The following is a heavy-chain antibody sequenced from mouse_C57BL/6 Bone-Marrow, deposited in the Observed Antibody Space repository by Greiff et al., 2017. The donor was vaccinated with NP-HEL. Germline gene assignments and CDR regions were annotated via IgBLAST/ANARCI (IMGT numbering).Heavy chain of an antibody. J-gene: IGHJ2*01. V-gene: IGHV1-81*01. CDR1: GYTFTSYG. CDR3: ARRPDSPFFDY. Sequence: QVQLKQSGAELARPGASVKLSCKASGYTFTSYGISWVKQRTGQGLEWIGEIYPRSGNTYYNEKFKGKATLTADKSSSTAYMELRSLTSEDSAVYFCARRPDSPFFDYWGQGTTLTVSS. D-gene: IGHD3-3*01. CDR2: IYPRSGNT.